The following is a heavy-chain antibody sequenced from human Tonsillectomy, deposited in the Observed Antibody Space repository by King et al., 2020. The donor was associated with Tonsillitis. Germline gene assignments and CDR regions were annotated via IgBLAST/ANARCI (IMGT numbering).Heavy chain of an antibody. J-gene: IGHJ1*01. Sequence: VQLVESGGGLVQPGRSLRLSCAASGFTFDDYAMHWVRQAPGKGLEWVSGISWNSVSICYADSVKGRFTISRDNAKKSLYLQMNSLRAEDTALYYCAKGSDYDILTGHFQHWGQGTLVTVSS. CDR2: ISWNSVSI. V-gene: IGHV3-9*01. CDR1: GFTFDDYA. D-gene: IGHD3-9*01. CDR3: AKGSDYDILTGHFQH.